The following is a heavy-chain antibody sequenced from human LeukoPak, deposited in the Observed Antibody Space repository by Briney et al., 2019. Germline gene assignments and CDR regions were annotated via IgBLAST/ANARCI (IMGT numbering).Heavy chain of an antibody. D-gene: IGHD6-19*01. CDR1: GGSISSYY. CDR2: IYYSGST. CDR3: ARDRGSGWYYFDY. V-gene: IGHV4-59*01. J-gene: IGHJ4*02. Sequence: SETLSLTCTVSGGSISSYYWSWIRQPPGKGLEWIGYIYYSGSTNYNPSPKSRVAISVDTSKNQFSLKLSSVTAADTAVYYCARDRGSGWYYFDYWGQGTLVTVSS.